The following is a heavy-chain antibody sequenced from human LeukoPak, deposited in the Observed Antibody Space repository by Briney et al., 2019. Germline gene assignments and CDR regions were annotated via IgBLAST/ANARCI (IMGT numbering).Heavy chain of an antibody. CDR2: IGSDSSYT. CDR1: GFTFSGYA. J-gene: IGHJ4*02. Sequence: PGGSLRLSCAASGFTFSGYAMSWVRQAPGKGLEWVSTIGSDSSYTYYTDSVKGRFTNSRDNSKNTVCLQMNSLRVDGTAVYYCADPGAQADFWGLGTLVTVSS. CDR3: ADPGAQADF. D-gene: IGHD7-27*01. V-gene: IGHV3-23*01.